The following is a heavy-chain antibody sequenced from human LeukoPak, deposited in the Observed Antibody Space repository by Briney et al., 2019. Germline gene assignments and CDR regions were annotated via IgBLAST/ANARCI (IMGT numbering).Heavy chain of an antibody. CDR1: GFTFSTYA. CDR2: IKGGGGDP. D-gene: IGHD4-11*01. CDR3: AKGGHDFSPFYW. Sequence: GGSLRLSCAASGFTFSTYAMGWVRQAPGQGLEWVSSIKGGGGDPFYADSVKGRFTISRDNSKNTLFLQLNSLRAEDTAVYYCAKGGHDFSPFYWWGQGTLVTVSS. J-gene: IGHJ4*02. V-gene: IGHV3-23*01.